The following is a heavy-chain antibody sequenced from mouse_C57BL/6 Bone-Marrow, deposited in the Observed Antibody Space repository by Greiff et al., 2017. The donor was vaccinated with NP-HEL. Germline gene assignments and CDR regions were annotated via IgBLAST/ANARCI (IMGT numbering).Heavy chain of an antibody. CDR3: ARLGYYGSSWYFDV. Sequence: QVQLQQSGADLAKPGASVKLSCKASGYTFTSYWMHWVQQRPGQGLEWIGYINPSSGYTKYNQKFTDKATLTAAKSASTAYMQLSSLTYEASAVYYCARLGYYGSSWYFDVWGTGTTVTVSS. CDR2: INPSSGYT. J-gene: IGHJ1*03. CDR1: GYTFTSYW. V-gene: IGHV1-7*01. D-gene: IGHD1-1*01.